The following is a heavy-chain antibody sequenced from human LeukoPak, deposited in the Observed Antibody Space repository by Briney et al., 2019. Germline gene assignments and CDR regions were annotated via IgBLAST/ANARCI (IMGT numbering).Heavy chain of an antibody. CDR2: IYTSGST. CDR1: GGSISSYY. V-gene: IGHV4-4*07. CDR3: ARGGVAVAGTSYYYYYGMDV. D-gene: IGHD6-19*01. Sequence: SETLSLTCTVSGGSISSYYWSWIRQSAGKGLEWIGRIYTSGSTNYNPSLKSRVTMSVDTSKNQFSLKLSSVTAADTAVYYCARGGVAVAGTSYYYYYGMDVWGQGTTVTVSS. J-gene: IGHJ6*02.